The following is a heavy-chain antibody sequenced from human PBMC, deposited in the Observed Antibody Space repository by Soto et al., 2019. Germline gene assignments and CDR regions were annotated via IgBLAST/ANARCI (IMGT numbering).Heavy chain of an antibody. D-gene: IGHD6-6*01. Sequence: GASVKVSCKASGYTFTSYYMHWVRQAPGQGLEWMGIINPSGGSTSYAQKFQGRATMTRDTSTSTVYMELSSLRSEDTAVYYCARDWSYSSSSFVGDAFDIWGQGTMVTVSS. J-gene: IGHJ3*02. CDR1: GYTFTSYY. CDR3: ARDWSYSSSSFVGDAFDI. CDR2: INPSGGST. V-gene: IGHV1-46*01.